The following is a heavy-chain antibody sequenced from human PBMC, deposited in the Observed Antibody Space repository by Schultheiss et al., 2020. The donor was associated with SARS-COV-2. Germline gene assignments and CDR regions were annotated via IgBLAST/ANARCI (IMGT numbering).Heavy chain of an antibody. V-gene: IGHV4-34*01. CDR3: SRGGGPRPYYYDSSGYYYARYFDL. J-gene: IGHJ2*01. Sequence: SETLSLTCAVYGGSFSGYYWSWIRQPPGKGLEWIGSIYYSGSTNYNPSLKSRVTISVDTSKNQFSLKLSSVTAADTAVYYCSRGGGPRPYYYDSSGYYYARYFDLWGRGTLVTVSS. D-gene: IGHD3-22*01. CDR1: GGSFSGYY. CDR2: IYYSGST.